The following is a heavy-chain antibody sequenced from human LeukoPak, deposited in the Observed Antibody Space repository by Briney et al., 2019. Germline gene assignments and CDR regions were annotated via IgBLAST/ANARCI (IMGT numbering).Heavy chain of an antibody. Sequence: ASVKVSCNASGYTFTNYGISWVRQAPQQGLEWMGWISGYNGNTNYAVKLPRRVSVTTDISTSTAYMELRSLRPDDTAVYYCARACTSTSCHENNWFDPWGQGTLVTVSS. CDR3: ARACTSTSCHENNWFDP. J-gene: IGHJ5*02. V-gene: IGHV1-18*01. CDR1: GYTFTNYG. CDR2: ISGYNGNT. D-gene: IGHD2-2*01.